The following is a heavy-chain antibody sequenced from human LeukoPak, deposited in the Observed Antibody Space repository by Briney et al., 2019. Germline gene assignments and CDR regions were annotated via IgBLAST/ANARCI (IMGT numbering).Heavy chain of an antibody. CDR3: ARAYVVVPAALAY. D-gene: IGHD2-2*01. V-gene: IGHV3-21*01. CDR1: GFTFSSYS. J-gene: IGHJ4*02. CDR2: ISSSSSYI. Sequence: GGSLRLSCAASGFTFSSYSMNWVRQAPGKGLEWVSSISSSSSYIYYADSVKGRFTISRDNAKNSLYLQMNSLRAEDTAVYYCARAYVVVPAALAYWGQGTLVTVSS.